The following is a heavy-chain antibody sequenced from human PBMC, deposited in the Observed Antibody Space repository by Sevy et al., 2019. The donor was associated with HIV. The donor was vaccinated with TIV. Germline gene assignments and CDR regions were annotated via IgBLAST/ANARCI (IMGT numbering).Heavy chain of an antibody. CDR1: EYNFTNYW. CDR2: IYPGDSGT. Sequence: GESLKISCKGSEYNFTNYWIGWVRQMPGKGLEWRGIIYPGDSGTRYSPSFQDQVTISADKSISTAYLQWSSLKASDTAMYYWVRISSSPRAYYYYFGMDVWGQGTTVTVSS. V-gene: IGHV5-51*01. CDR3: VRISSSPRAYYYYFGMDV. D-gene: IGHD6-6*01. J-gene: IGHJ6*02.